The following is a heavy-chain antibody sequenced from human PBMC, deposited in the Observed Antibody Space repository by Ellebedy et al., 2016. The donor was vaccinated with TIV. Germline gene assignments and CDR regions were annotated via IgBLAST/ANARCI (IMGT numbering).Heavy chain of an antibody. V-gene: IGHV4-31*03. Sequence: SETLSLTXTVSGYSISSGDYYWSWIRQHPKKGLEWIGYIYHSGSSYYNPSLKSRVALSVDTSKNQFSLKVSSVTAADTAVYYCARTESSRSSSPYFDYWGQGALVTVSS. CDR1: GYSISSGDYY. D-gene: IGHD6-6*01. CDR2: IYHSGSS. J-gene: IGHJ4*02. CDR3: ARTESSRSSSPYFDY.